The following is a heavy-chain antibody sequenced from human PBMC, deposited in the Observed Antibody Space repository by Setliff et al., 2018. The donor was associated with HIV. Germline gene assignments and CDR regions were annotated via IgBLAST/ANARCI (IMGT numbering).Heavy chain of an antibody. J-gene: IGHJ4*02. V-gene: IGHV4-38-2*02. CDR2: FYETGYT. CDR1: GDFFSSDYY. CDR3: ARGRYYYDSSGYYYYFDY. Sequence: PSETLSLTCSVSGDFFSSDYYWGWIRQSPGKGLEWIGSFYETGYTNYNPSRKSRVTISEDTSKNQFSLKLSSVTAADTAVYYWARGRYYYDSSGYYYYFDYWGQGTLVTVSS. D-gene: IGHD3-22*01.